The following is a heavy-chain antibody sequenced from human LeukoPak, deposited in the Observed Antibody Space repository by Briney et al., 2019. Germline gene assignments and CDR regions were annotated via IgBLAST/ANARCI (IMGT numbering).Heavy chain of an antibody. Sequence: ASVKVSCXASGYTFTSYDINWVRQATGQGLEWMGRINPNSGGTNYAQKFQGRVTMTRDTSISTAYMELSRLRSDDTAVYYCARLTRQQLAEIDYWGQGTLVTVSS. CDR3: ARLTRQQLAEIDY. CDR1: GYTFTSYD. V-gene: IGHV1-2*06. J-gene: IGHJ4*02. D-gene: IGHD6-13*01. CDR2: INPNSGGT.